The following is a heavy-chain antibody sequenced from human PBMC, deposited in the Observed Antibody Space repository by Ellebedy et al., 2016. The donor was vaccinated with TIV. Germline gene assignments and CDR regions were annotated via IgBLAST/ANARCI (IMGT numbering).Heavy chain of an antibody. Sequence: PGGSLRLSCEASGFNFRSYWMSWVRQAPGKGLEWVANIYQDGSEQYYVNSVKGRFTISRDNARNSVYFQMNSLRAEDTAVYYCARRGSYGDYSVRVNSWFDLWGQGTLVTVSS. D-gene: IGHD4-17*01. CDR3: ARRGSYGDYSVRVNSWFDL. J-gene: IGHJ5*02. CDR2: IYQDGSEQ. V-gene: IGHV3-7*01. CDR1: GFNFRSYW.